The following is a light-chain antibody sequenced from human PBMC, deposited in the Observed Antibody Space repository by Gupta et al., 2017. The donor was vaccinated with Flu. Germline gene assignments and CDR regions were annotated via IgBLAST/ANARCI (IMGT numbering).Light chain of an antibody. CDR3: QQYDSLNTVGT. J-gene: IGKJ1*01. Sequence: EIVLTQSPGTLSLSPGEGATLSCRAGQSVTGNYLAWYEQKPGQAPRLLIYGALNRAKGIEDRFSGSGDGTDFNLTISRSEPEDSAVYYCQQYDSLNTVGTVGQGTKVEIK. V-gene: IGKV3-20*01. CDR2: GAL. CDR1: QSVTGNY.